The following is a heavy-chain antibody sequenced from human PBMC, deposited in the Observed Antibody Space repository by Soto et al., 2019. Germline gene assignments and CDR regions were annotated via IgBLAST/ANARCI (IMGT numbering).Heavy chain of an antibody. V-gene: IGHV3-23*01. CDR3: TAPRDEYGSGVSWFTYGMDI. CDR1: GFTFSDYA. CDR2: LDGAGGST. D-gene: IGHD3-10*01. Sequence: GGSLRLSCLASGFTFSDYAMTWVRHAPGRGLEWVASLDGAGGSTCYADSVRGRFTISRDNSQNTLFLQMKRLTVDDTAIYYCTAPRDEYGSGVSWFTYGMDIWGQGTTVTVSS. J-gene: IGHJ6*02.